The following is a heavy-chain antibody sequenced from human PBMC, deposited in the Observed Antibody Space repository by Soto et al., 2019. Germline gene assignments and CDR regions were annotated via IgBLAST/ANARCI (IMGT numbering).Heavy chain of an antibody. CDR3: ARRSNYDILTGTRYYYYYGMDV. CDR2: INAGNGNT. CDR1: GYTFTSYA. D-gene: IGHD3-9*01. J-gene: IGHJ6*02. V-gene: IGHV1-3*01. Sequence: ASVKVSCKASGYTFTSYAMHWVRQAPGQRLEWMGWINAGNGNTKYSQKFQGRVTITRDTSASTAYMELSSLRSEDTAVYYCARRSNYDILTGTRYYYYYGMDVWGQGTTVTVYS.